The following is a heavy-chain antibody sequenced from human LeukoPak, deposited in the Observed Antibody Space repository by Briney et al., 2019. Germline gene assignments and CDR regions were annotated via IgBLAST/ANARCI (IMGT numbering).Heavy chain of an antibody. J-gene: IGHJ4*02. CDR3: ARAARRPDGWIGGSYH. V-gene: IGHV4-4*07. CDR1: GGSIGSYK. D-gene: IGHD3-10*01. CDR2: SDDVGNT. Sequence: PSETLSLTCSVSGGSIGSYKWAWIRQPAGKGLEWLGRSDDVGNTDYSPSLESRITVSVDRSKNQVSLRLKSVTAADTAVYYCARAARRPDGWIGGSYHWGQGISVTVSS.